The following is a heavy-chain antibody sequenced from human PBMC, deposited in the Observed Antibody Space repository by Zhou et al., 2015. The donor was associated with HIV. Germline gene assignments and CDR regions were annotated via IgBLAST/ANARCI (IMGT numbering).Heavy chain of an antibody. V-gene: IGHV3-23*04. CDR2: ISGSGDST. CDR1: GFTFSSYA. Sequence: VQLVESGGGVVQPGRSLRLSCAASGFTFSSYAMSWVRQAPGKGLEWVSAISGSGDSTYYADSVKGRFTISRDNSKNTLYLQMNSLGAEDTAVYYCAKDRIAAAAVDYMDVWGKGTTVTVSS. D-gene: IGHD6-13*01. J-gene: IGHJ6*03. CDR3: AKDRIAAAAVDYMDV.